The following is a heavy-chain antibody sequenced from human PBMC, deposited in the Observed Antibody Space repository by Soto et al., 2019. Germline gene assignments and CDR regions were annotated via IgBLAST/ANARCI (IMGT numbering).Heavy chain of an antibody. D-gene: IGHD4-17*01. Sequence: KPSETLSLTCTVFGGSVSIGDYLWSWIRQRPGKGLEWIGYIHDSGNTYYNPSLKSRVTISLDTSKNQFSLKVTSMTAADTAVYFCARARGGDSGDYASLFDRWRQGNLVTVPS. CDR1: GGSVSIGDYL. CDR3: ARARGGDSGDYASLFDR. J-gene: IGHJ5*02. V-gene: IGHV4-30-4*01. CDR2: IHDSGNT.